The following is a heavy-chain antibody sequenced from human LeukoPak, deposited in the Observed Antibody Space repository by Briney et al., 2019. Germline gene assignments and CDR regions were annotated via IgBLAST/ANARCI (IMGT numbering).Heavy chain of an antibody. D-gene: IGHD6-13*01. J-gene: IGHJ4*02. V-gene: IGHV3-21*01. CDR3: ARSHGYSSSYFDY. CDR2: ISSSSSYI. Sequence: GGSLRLSCAASGFTFSSYSMNWVRQAPGKGLEWVSSISSSSSYIYYADSVKGRFTISRDNAKNSLYLQMNSLRAGDTAVYYCARSHGYSSSYFDYWGQGTLVTVSS. CDR1: GFTFSSYS.